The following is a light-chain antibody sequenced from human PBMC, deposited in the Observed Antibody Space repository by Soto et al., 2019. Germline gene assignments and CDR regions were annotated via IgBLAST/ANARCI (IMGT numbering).Light chain of an antibody. CDR1: QSVSSN. CDR2: GAS. CDR3: QQRSNWIT. V-gene: IGKV3-15*01. J-gene: IGKJ5*01. Sequence: EIVTTQSPATLSVSPGERATLSCRASQSVSSNLAWYQQKPGQAPRLLIYGASTRATGIPARFSGSGSGTDFTLTISSLEPEDFAVYYCQQRSNWITFGQGTRLEIK.